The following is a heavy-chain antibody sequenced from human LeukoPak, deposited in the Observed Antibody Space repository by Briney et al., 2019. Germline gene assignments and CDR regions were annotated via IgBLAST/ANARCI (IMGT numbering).Heavy chain of an antibody. J-gene: IGHJ4*02. CDR3: ARRYCSSTSCTLDY. V-gene: IGHV3-23*01. Sequence: PGRSLRLSCAASGFTFSSYAMTCVRQAPGKGLEWVSSISGTGGSTFYADSVKGRFTISRDNAKNSLYLQMNSLRAEDTAVYYCARRYCSSTSCTLDYWGQGPLVTVSS. D-gene: IGHD2-2*01. CDR2: ISGTGGST. CDR1: GFTFSSYA.